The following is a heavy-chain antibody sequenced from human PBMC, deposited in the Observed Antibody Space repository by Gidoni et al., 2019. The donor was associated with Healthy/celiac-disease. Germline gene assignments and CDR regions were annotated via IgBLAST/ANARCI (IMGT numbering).Heavy chain of an antibody. D-gene: IGHD2-21*01. CDR1: GFPCGVYA. J-gene: IGHJ5*02. Sequence: EVQLVESGGGLVQPGRSLRLSCTASGFPCGVYAMSVFRQAPGKGLGWVGFIRSKAYGGTTEYSAFVKGRFTISMYDSKSIAYLQMNSLKTEDTAVYYCTRDRVRALFDPWGQGTLVTVSS. CDR3: TRDRVRALFDP. V-gene: IGHV3-49*03. CDR2: IRSKAYGGTT.